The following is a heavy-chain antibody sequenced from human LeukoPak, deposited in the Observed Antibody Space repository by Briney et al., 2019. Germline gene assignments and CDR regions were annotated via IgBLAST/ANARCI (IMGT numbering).Heavy chain of an antibody. J-gene: IGHJ4*02. Sequence: SETLSLTCGVSGGSISSTNWWTWVRQPPGKGLEWIGEVQLDGKTNYNPSLESRLTMSVDFAENHISLKMTSVTAADTAVYYCAREGGAYRPLGYSGQGTLVTVSS. CDR1: GGSISSTNW. CDR2: VQLDGKT. V-gene: IGHV4-4*02. D-gene: IGHD3-16*01. CDR3: AREGGAYRPLGY.